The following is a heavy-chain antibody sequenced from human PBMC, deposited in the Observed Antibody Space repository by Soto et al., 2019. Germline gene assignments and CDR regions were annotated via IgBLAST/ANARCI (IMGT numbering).Heavy chain of an antibody. J-gene: IGHJ6*03. V-gene: IGHV1-58*02. Sequence: SVKVSCKASGFTFTSSAMQWVRQARGQRLEWIGWIVVGSGNTNYAQKFQERVTITRDMSTSTAYMELSSLRSEDTAVYYCAAHYPLSDYTRDQDYYYYHMDVWGKGTTVTVSS. D-gene: IGHD4-4*01. CDR2: IVVGSGNT. CDR1: GFTFTSSA. CDR3: AAHYPLSDYTRDQDYYYYHMDV.